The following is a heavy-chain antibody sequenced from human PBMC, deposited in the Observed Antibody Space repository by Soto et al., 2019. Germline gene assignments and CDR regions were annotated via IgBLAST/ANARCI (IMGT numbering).Heavy chain of an antibody. Sequence: QVQLEQAGAEVKKPGSSVKVSCKASGGTFSTSAISWVRQAPGQGLEWMGGIMPIFRTPDDAQKVQGIVTITEDESTSTAYMELSGLKSDDTAVYYCARDKDRQQLGGNYYYILDVWGQGTKVTVSS. V-gene: IGHV1-69*12. CDR1: GGTFSTSA. CDR3: ARDKDRQQLGGNYYYILDV. J-gene: IGHJ6*02. D-gene: IGHD3-3*02. CDR2: IMPIFRTP.